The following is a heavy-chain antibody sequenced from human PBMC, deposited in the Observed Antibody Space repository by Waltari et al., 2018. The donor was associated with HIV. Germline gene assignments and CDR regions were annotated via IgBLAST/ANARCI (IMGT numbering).Heavy chain of an antibody. CDR3: ARDRFPGDSRGYDAYDI. CDR1: GYTFSSYG. CDR2: ISTFRGYT. D-gene: IGHD5-12*01. V-gene: IGHV1-18*01. J-gene: IGHJ3*02. Sequence: QVQLVQSGAEVKKPGASVKVSCKASGYTFSSYGIGWVRQAPGQGLEWLGWISTFRGYTNYEQKFQGRFTMTTDTSTSTAYMELRSLRYDDTAKYVCARDRFPGDSRGYDAYDIWGQGTMVTVSS.